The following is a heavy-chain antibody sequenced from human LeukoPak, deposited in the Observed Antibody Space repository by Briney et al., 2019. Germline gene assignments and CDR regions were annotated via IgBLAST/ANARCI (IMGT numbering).Heavy chain of an antibody. Sequence: GGSLRLSCAASGFTFSRYDMSWVRQAPGKGLEWVAAIRASDDRTYYADSVRGRFTISRDNSKNTLYLQMNSLRVEDTAVYYCAKRAEGAVDFFYFDYWGQGTLVTVSS. CDR2: IRASDDRT. V-gene: IGHV3-23*01. CDR1: GFTFSRYD. J-gene: IGHJ4*02. CDR3: AKRAEGAVDFFYFDY. D-gene: IGHD1-26*01.